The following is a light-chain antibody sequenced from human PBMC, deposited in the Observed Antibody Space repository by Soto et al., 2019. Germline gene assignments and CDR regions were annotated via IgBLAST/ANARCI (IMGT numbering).Light chain of an antibody. Sequence: EIVMTQSPATVPVSPGERVTLSCRASQSVSIDLVWYQQKPGQAPRLLIYGASTRATDIPPSFTGSGSGTEFTLTISSLQSEDIAVYYCQQYNKWPQTFGQGTKVDIK. V-gene: IGKV3-15*01. CDR2: GAS. CDR1: QSVSID. CDR3: QQYNKWPQT. J-gene: IGKJ1*01.